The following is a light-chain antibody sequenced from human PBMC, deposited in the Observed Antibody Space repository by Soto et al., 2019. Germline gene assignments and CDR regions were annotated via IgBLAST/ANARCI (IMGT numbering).Light chain of an antibody. V-gene: IGLV2-14*01. CDR3: SSYTSSSTGYV. CDR2: EVS. CDR1: SSDVGGYNY. Sequence: QSALTQPASVSGSPGQSITISCTGTSSDVGGYNYVSWYQQHPGKAPKLMIYEVSNRPSGVSNRFSGSKSGNTASLTISGLQADDEADYYCSSYTSSSTGYVFGTGTKLTVL. J-gene: IGLJ1*01.